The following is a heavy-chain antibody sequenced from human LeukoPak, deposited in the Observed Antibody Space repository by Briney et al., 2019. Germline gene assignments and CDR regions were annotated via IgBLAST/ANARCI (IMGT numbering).Heavy chain of an antibody. J-gene: IGHJ4*02. V-gene: IGHV1-18*04. D-gene: IGHD6-13*01. CDR1: GDTLANYG. CDR3: AKGSLGSWYYFDY. Sequence: ASVKVSCKAPGDTLANYGITWVRQAPGQGLEWMGWNTGYSGNTNYAQHFQGRVTMTTERSTSTAYLELRSLRSDDTAVYYCAKGSLGSWYYFDYWGQGTLVTVSS. CDR2: NTGYSGNT.